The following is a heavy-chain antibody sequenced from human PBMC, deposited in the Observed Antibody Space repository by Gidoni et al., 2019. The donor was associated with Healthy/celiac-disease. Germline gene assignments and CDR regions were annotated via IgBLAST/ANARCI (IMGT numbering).Heavy chain of an antibody. CDR2: MNPNSGNT. CDR3: ARGQILKRGMDV. Sequence: QVQLVQSGAEVKQPGASVKVACKASGYTFTSYDINWVRQATGQGLEWMGWMNPNSGNTGYAQKFQGRVTMTRNTSISTAYMELSSLRSEDTAVYYCARGQILKRGMDVWGQGTTVTVSS. J-gene: IGHJ6*02. V-gene: IGHV1-8*01. CDR1: GYTFTSYD.